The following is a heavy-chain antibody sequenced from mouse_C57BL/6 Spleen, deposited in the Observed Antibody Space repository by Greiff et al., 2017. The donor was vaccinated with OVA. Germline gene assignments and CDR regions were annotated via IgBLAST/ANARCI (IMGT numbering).Heavy chain of an antibody. CDR3: ARSYYGSSYFDY. J-gene: IGHJ2*01. CDR2: ISSGSSTI. V-gene: IGHV5-17*01. CDR1: GFTFSDYG. D-gene: IGHD1-1*01. Sequence: EVMLVESGGGLVKPGGSLKLSCAASGFTFSDYGMHWVRQAPEKGLEWVAYISSGSSTIYYADTVKGRFTISRDNAKNTLFLQMTSLRSEDTAMDYCARSYYGSSYFDYWGQGTTLTVSS.